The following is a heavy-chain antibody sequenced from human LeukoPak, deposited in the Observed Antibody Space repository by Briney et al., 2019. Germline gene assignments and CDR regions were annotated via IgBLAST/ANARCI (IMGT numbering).Heavy chain of an antibody. D-gene: IGHD3-22*01. CDR3: AADYSDLDAFDI. J-gene: IGHJ3*02. Sequence: ASVKVSCKAFGFTFSSSSMQWVRQARGQRLEWIGWIVVGSGNTNYAQKFQERVTFTRDMSTSTAYMELSSLRSEDTALYYCAADYSDLDAFDIWGQGTLVTVSS. CDR2: IVVGSGNT. V-gene: IGHV1-58*02. CDR1: GFTFSSSS.